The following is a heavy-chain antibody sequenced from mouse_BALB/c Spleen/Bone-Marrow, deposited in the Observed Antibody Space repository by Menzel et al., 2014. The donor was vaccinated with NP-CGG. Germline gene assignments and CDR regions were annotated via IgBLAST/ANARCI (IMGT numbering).Heavy chain of an antibody. CDR1: GFSFXSYG. V-gene: IGHV5-9-2*01. Sequence: EVKLVESGGGLVKSGGSLKLSCAASGFSFXSYGMSWVCQTPEKRLEWVATISGGGSYTFYPDSVKGRFTISRGNAKNNLYLQLSSLRSEDTALYYCARHAYYDQTEVSFVYWGQGTLVTVSA. J-gene: IGHJ3*01. CDR3: ARHAYYDQTEVSFVY. D-gene: IGHD2-4*01. CDR2: ISGGGSYT.